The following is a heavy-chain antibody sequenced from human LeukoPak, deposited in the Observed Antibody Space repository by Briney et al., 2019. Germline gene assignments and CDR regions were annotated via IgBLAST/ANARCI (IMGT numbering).Heavy chain of an antibody. CDR3: ARHSYYYYMDV. CDR1: GGSISSYY. J-gene: IGHJ6*03. V-gene: IGHV4-4*09. Sequence: SETLSLTCTVSGGSISSYYWSWIRQPPGKGLEWIGYIYTSGSTNYNPPLKNRVTISVDTSKNQFSLKLSSVTAADTAVYYCARHSYYYYMDVWGKGTTVTVSS. CDR2: IYTSGST.